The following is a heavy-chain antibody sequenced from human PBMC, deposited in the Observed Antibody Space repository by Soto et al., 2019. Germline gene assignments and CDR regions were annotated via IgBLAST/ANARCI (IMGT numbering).Heavy chain of an antibody. J-gene: IGHJ4*02. CDR3: AKVPASLKTFDY. Sequence: LRLSCASSGFTFGNYAMNWVRQAPGKGLEWVSTVSGNGAVTYYADSVKGRFTISRDNSRSTLYLQMNNLRAEDTAIYFCAKVPASLKTFDYWGQGTQVTVSS. CDR1: GFTFGNYA. D-gene: IGHD2-2*01. CDR2: VSGNGAVT. V-gene: IGHV3-23*01.